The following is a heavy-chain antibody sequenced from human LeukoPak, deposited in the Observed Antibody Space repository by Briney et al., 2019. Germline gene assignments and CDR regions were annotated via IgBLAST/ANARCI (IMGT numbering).Heavy chain of an antibody. CDR1: GGSITRSSYY. D-gene: IGHD3-22*01. J-gene: IGHJ5*02. V-gene: IGHV4-39*01. CDR2: IYYSGST. CDR3: ARSDSSGYLSWFDP. Sequence: KPSETLSLTCTVSGGSITRSSYYWGWIRQPPGKGLEWIGSIYYSGSTYYNPSLKSRVTISVDTSENQVSLKLSSVTAADTAVYYCARSDSSGYLSWFDPWSQGTLVTVSS.